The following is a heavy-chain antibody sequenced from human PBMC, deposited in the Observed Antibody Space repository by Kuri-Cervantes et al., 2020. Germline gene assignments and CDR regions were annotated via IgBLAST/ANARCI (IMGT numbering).Heavy chain of an antibody. Sequence: GGSLRLSCKGSGYSFTSYWIGWVRQMPGKGLEWMGIIYPGDSDTRYSPSFQGQVTISADKSIGTAYLQWSSLKASDTAMYYCARGGYCSGGSCLFDYWGQGTLVTVSS. CDR2: IYPGDSDT. CDR3: ARGGYCSGGSCLFDY. J-gene: IGHJ4*02. D-gene: IGHD2-15*01. V-gene: IGHV5-51*01. CDR1: GYSFTSYW.